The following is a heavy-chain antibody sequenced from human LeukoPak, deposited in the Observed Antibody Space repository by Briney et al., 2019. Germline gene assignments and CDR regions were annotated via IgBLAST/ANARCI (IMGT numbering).Heavy chain of an antibody. CDR3: ARGTITDYYYYYMDV. D-gene: IGHD5-12*01. J-gene: IGHJ6*03. CDR1: GFTFSDYY. V-gene: IGHV3-11*01. CDR2: ISSSGSTI. Sequence: GGSLRLSCAASGFTFSDYYMSWIRQAPGKGLEWVSYISSSGSTIYYADSVKGRFTISRDNAKNSLYLQMNSLRAEDTAVYYCARGTITDYYYYYMDVWGKGTTVTISS.